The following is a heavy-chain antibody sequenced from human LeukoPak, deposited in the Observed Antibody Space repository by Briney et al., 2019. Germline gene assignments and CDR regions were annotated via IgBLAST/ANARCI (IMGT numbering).Heavy chain of an antibody. CDR2: MNPISGIT. CDR1: GYTFTSHD. D-gene: IGHD3-22*01. CDR3: AREVRDSSGYYYVYGMDV. J-gene: IGHJ6*02. V-gene: IGHV1-8*01. Sequence: ASVKVSCKASGYTFTSHDINWMRQATGQGLEWMGWMNPISGITGYAQRFQGRVTMTRDTSMSTAYVELSSLRSEDTAVYYCAREVRDSSGYYYVYGMDVWGQGTTVTVSS.